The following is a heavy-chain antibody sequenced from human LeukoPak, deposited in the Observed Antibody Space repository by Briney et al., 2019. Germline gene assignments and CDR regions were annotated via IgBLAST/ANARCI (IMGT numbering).Heavy chain of an antibody. CDR1: GGSISSYY. Sequence: SETLSLTCTVSGGSISSYYWSWIRQPPGKGLEWIGYIYYSGSTNYNPSLKSRVTISVDTSKNQFSLKLSSVTAADTAVYYYARGPLRGYDILTGYYSREDVAFDIWGQGTMVTVSS. J-gene: IGHJ3*02. CDR3: ARGPLRGYDILTGYYSREDVAFDI. V-gene: IGHV4-59*12. CDR2: IYYSGST. D-gene: IGHD3-9*01.